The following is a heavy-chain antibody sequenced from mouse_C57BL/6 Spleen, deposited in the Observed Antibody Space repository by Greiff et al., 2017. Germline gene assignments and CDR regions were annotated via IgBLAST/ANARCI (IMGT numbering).Heavy chain of an antibody. D-gene: IGHD2-4*01. CDR3: ARGGYDYDWFAY. Sequence: QVQLQQSGAELVRPGASVKLSCKASGYTFTDYYINWVKQRPGQGLEWIARIYPGSGNTYSNEKFKGKATLTAEKSSSTAYMQLSSLTSEDSAVYFCARGGYDYDWFAYWGQGTLVTVSA. CDR1: GYTFTDYY. J-gene: IGHJ3*01. V-gene: IGHV1-76*01. CDR2: IYPGSGNT.